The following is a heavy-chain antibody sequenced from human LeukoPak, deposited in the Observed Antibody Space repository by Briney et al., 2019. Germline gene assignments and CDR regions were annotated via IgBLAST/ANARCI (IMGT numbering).Heavy chain of an antibody. D-gene: IGHD3-22*01. Sequence: GGSLTLSCAASGFTFSTNYMSWVRQAPGKGLEWVSVIYSGGSPYYADSVKGRFTISRDNSKNTLYLQMNSLRAEDTAVYYCARDLNYYDSSGYGHWGQGTLVTVSS. CDR3: ARDLNYYDSSGYGH. CDR2: IYSGGSP. J-gene: IGHJ4*02. V-gene: IGHV3-53*01. CDR1: GFTFSTNY.